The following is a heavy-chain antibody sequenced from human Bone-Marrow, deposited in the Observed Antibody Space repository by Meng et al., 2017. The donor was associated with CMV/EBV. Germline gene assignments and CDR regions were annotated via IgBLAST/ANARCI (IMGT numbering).Heavy chain of an antibody. D-gene: IGHD2-2*01. CDR2: IRSKAYGGTT. CDR3: SRAPGGSCSSTSCYPND. CDR1: GFTVSRNY. V-gene: IGHV3-49*04. Sequence: GESLKISCAASGFTVSRNYMSWARQAPGKGLEWVGFIRSKAYGGTTEYAASVSGRFTISRDDSRSIAYLQMNSLKTEDTAAYYCSRAPGGSCSSTSCYPNDWGQGTLVTVSS. J-gene: IGHJ4*02.